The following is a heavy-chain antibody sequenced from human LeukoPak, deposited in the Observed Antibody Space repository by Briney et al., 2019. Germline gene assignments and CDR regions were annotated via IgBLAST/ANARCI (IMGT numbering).Heavy chain of an antibody. J-gene: IGHJ4*02. CDR3: ARADPFDY. Sequence: PSETLSLTCAVYGGSFSGYYWSWIRQPPGKGLEWIGEINHSGSTNYNPSLKSRVTISVDTSKNQFPLKLSSVTAADTAVYYCARADPFDYWGQGTLVTVSS. CDR2: INHSGST. CDR1: GGSFSGYY. V-gene: IGHV4-34*01.